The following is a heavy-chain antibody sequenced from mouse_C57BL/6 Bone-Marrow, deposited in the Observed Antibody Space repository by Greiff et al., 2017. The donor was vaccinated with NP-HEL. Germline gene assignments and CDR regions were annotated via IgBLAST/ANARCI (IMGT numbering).Heavy chain of an antibody. D-gene: IGHD1-1*01. V-gene: IGHV1-76*01. CDR1: GYTFTDYY. CDR2: IYPGSGNT. Sequence: VQLQQSGAELVRPGASVKLSCKASGYTFTDYYINWVKQRPGQGLEWIARIYPGSGNTYYNEKFKGKATLTAEKSSSTAYMQLSSLTSEDSAVYFGARSPCAVVASHWYFDVWGTGTTVTVSS. CDR3: ARSPCAVVASHWYFDV. J-gene: IGHJ1*03.